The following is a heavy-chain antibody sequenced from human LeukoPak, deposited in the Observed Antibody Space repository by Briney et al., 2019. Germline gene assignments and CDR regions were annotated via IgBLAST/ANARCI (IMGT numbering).Heavy chain of an antibody. V-gene: IGHV4-34*01. CDR1: GGSFSGYY. CDR2: INHSGST. D-gene: IGHD3-9*01. Sequence: PSETLSLTCAVYGGSFSGYYWSWIRQPPGKGLEWIGEINHSGSTNYNPSLKSRVTISVDTSKNQFSLKLSSVTAADTAVYYCARYFATLYNYHYMDVWGKGTTVTVSS. J-gene: IGHJ6*03. CDR3: ARYFATLYNYHYMDV.